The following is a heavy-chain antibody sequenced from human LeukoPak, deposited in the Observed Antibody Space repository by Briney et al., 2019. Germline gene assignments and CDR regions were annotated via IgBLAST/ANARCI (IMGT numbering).Heavy chain of an antibody. V-gene: IGHV1-69*13. Sequence: SVKLSCKASGGIVSSYAISWVREAPGQGLEWRGGIIPIFGTANYAQKFQGRVTITADESTSTAYMELSSLRSEDTAVYYCARDRYYYDSSGYQFDPWGQGTLVTVSS. CDR1: GGIVSSYA. CDR3: ARDRYYYDSSGYQFDP. J-gene: IGHJ5*02. CDR2: IIPIFGTA. D-gene: IGHD3-22*01.